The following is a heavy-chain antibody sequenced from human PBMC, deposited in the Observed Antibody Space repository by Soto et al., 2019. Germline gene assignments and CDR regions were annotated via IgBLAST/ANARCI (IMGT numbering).Heavy chain of an antibody. J-gene: IGHJ4*02. Sequence: EVQLVESGGGLVKSGGSLRLSCAASGFTFSNAWMSWVRQAPGKGLEWVGRIKSKTDGGTTDYAAPVKGRFTISRDDSKNTLYLQMNSLKTEDTAVYYCTTGVDGDYGYDYWGQGTLVTVSS. CDR2: IKSKTDGGTT. CDR1: GFTFSNAW. D-gene: IGHD4-17*01. V-gene: IGHV3-15*01. CDR3: TTGVDGDYGYDY.